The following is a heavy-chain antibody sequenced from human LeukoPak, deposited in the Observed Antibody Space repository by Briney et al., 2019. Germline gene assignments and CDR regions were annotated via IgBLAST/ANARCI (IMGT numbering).Heavy chain of an antibody. CDR1: GGSISSNY. CDR2: IYYSGST. V-gene: IGHV4-59*01. J-gene: IGHJ5*02. CDR3: ARGGRLGFDP. Sequence: SETLSLTCTASGGSISSNYWSWIRQPPGKGLEWIGYIYYSGSTNYNPSLKSRVTISVDTPKNQFSLKLSSVTAADTAVYYCARGGRLGFDPWGQGTLVTVSS. D-gene: IGHD3-16*01.